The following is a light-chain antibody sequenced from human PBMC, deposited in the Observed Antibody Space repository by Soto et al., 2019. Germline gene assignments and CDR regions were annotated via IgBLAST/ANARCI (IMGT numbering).Light chain of an antibody. CDR1: QGISDY. Sequence: DIQLTQSPSFLSASVGDRVTVSCRASQGISDYLAWYQQKPGKAPKLLIYGASTLQSGVPSRFSGSASGTEFTLTISSLQPEDFATYFCQQFNAYPLTFGGGTKLEIK. V-gene: IGKV1-9*01. CDR3: QQFNAYPLT. CDR2: GAS. J-gene: IGKJ4*01.